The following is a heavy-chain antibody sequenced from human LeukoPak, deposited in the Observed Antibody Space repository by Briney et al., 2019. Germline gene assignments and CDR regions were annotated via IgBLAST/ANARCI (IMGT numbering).Heavy chain of an antibody. CDR2: ISSRSSYI. V-gene: IGHV3-21*01. D-gene: IGHD3-9*01. CDR1: GFTFSSYS. CDR3: ARRGGYDILTGYKNWFDP. Sequence: KPGGSLRLSCAASGFTFSSYSMNWVRQAPGKGLEWVSSISSRSSYIYYADSVKGRFTISRDNAKNSLYLQMNSLRAEDTAVYYCARRGGYDILTGYKNWFDPWGQGTLVTVSS. J-gene: IGHJ5*02.